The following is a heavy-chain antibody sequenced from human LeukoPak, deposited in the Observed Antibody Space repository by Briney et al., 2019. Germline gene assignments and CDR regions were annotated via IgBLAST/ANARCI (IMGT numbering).Heavy chain of an antibody. CDR3: ARGGRGVLRYFDWFQSDYGMDV. CDR2: ISANNGKT. D-gene: IGHD3-9*01. Sequence: ASVKVSCKASGYTFTSYSISWVRQTPGQGLERMGWISANNGKTNTTQKLQGRVTMTTDTASSTAYMELRSLRSDDAAVYYCARGGRGVLRYFDWFQSDYGMDVWGRGTTVTVSS. J-gene: IGHJ6*04. CDR1: GYTFTSYS. V-gene: IGHV1-18*04.